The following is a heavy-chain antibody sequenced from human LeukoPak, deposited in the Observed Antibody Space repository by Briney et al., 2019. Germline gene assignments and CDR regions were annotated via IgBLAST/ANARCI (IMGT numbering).Heavy chain of an antibody. Sequence: PGGSLRLSCAASGFTVSSNYMSCVRQTPGKGLEWVSVIYSESSAHYADSAKGRLTISRHNSKNTLYLQMNSLRPEDTAVYYCARFERGFDYWGQGTLVTVSS. CDR3: ARFERGFDY. D-gene: IGHD1-1*01. CDR1: GFTVSSNY. CDR2: IYSESSA. J-gene: IGHJ4*02. V-gene: IGHV3-53*04.